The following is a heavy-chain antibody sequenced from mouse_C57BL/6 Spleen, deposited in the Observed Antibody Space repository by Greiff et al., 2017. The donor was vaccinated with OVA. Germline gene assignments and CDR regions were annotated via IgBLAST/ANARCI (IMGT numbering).Heavy chain of an antibody. CDR1: GYTFTSYW. CDR3: AGAYGSSRHFAY. D-gene: IGHD1-1*01. CDR2: IDPSDSYT. J-gene: IGHJ3*01. V-gene: IGHV1-50*01. Sequence: QVQLQQPGAELVKPGASVKLSCKASGYTFTSYWMQWVNQRPGQGLEWIGEIDPSDSYTNYNQKFKGKATLTVDPSSSTAYLQLSSLTSEDSAVYYCAGAYGSSRHFAYWGQGTLVTVSA.